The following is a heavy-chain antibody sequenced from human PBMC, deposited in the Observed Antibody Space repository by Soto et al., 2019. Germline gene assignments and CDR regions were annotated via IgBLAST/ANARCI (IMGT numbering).Heavy chain of an antibody. J-gene: IGHJ6*02. V-gene: IGHV4-34*01. CDR3: ARDGGSCYDCYYYGMDV. CDR1: GGSFSGYY. D-gene: IGHD2-15*01. Sequence: SETLSLTCSVYGGSFSGYYWSWIRQSPVKGLEWIGLANLGGNTNYSPPLKSRATISIDVSKNQFSLSLTSLTAADSAVYFCARDGGSCYDCYYYGMDVWGQGTTVTVSS. CDR2: ANLGGNT.